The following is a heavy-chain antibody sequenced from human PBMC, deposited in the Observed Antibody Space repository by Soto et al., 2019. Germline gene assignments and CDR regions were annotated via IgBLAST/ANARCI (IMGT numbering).Heavy chain of an antibody. CDR2: ISESGGST. CDR3: ATRNYFDRSGYYYYYFDY. D-gene: IGHD3-22*01. V-gene: IGHV3-23*01. CDR1: GFSFSNYA. Sequence: EVQLLESGGGLVQPGGSLRLSCVASGFSFSNYAMSWVRQAPGKGLEWVSGISESGGSTYYADSVKGRFTISRDNSKNTVFLQINSLGAEDTAVYYCATRNYFDRSGYYYYYFDYWGQGALVTVSS. J-gene: IGHJ4*02.